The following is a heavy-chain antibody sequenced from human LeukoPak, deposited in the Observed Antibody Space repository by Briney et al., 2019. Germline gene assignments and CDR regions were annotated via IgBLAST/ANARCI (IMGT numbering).Heavy chain of an antibody. J-gene: IGHJ6*04. CDR2: ISYDGSNK. CDR1: GFTFSSYA. D-gene: IGHD6-13*01. CDR3: ARTLAEQQLGRIYYYYGMDV. V-gene: IGHV3-30*04. Sequence: GRSLRLSCAASGFTFSSYAMHWVRQAPGKGLEWVAVISYDGSNKYYADSVKGRSTISRDNSKNTLYLQMNSLRAEDTAVYYCARTLAEQQLGRIYYYYGMDVWGKGTTVTVSS.